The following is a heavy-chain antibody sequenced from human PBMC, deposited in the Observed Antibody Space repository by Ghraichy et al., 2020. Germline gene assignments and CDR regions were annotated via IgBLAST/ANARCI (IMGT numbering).Heavy chain of an antibody. J-gene: IGHJ4*02. CDR2: IKGNSAGWTT. CDR3: TTDPSI. D-gene: IGHD3-3*02. CDR1: GLSLKDDVW. V-gene: IGHV3-15*01. Sequence: GGSLRLSCAASGLSLKDDVWMSWVREAPGKGLEWVGRIKGNSAGWTTDYAAPVKGRFSITRNDSKNMLFLQINSLKPEDTAVYYCTTDPSIWGPGTLDTVSS.